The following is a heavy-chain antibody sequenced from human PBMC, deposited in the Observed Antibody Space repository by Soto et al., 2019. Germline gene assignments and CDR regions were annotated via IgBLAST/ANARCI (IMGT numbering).Heavy chain of an antibody. D-gene: IGHD1-7*01. J-gene: IGHJ6*02. CDR1: GYTFTSYG. V-gene: IGHV1-18*01. CDR2: ISAYNGNT. CDR3: AKTTLVNYYYYGMDV. Sequence: QVQLVQSGAEVKKPGASVQVSCKASGYTFTSYGISWVRQAPGQGLEWMGWISAYNGNTNYAQKLQGRVTMTTDTSTSTAYMELRSLRSDDTAVYYCAKTTLVNYYYYGMDVWGQGTTVTVSS.